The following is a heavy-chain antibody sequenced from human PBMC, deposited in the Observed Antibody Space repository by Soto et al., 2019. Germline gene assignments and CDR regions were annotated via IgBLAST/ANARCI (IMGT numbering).Heavy chain of an antibody. Sequence: QVQLQESGPGLVKPSQTLSLTCTVSGGSISSGGYYWSWIRQHPGKVLEWIGHIYYSGSTYYNPSLKSRVTISVATSKTQFSLKLSSVTAAYTAVYYCARRYGGNFDYWGQGTLVTVSS. CDR3: ARRYGGNFDY. CDR2: IYYSGST. V-gene: IGHV4-31*03. D-gene: IGHD2-15*01. J-gene: IGHJ4*02. CDR1: GGSISSGGYY.